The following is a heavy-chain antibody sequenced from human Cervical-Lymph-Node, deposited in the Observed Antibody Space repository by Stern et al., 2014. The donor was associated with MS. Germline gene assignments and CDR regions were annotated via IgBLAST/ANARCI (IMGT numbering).Heavy chain of an antibody. CDR2: IVVGSGDT. Sequence: QMQLVQSGPEVKKPGTSVKVSCKASGFTFTNSAMQWVRQARGQRPEWMGWIVVGSGDTNYAQKFQERLTITRDESTATAYMELRGLRSEDTAVYYCAAETGYGGSSHWGQGTLVTVSS. CDR1: GFTFTNSA. CDR3: AAETGYGGSSH. D-gene: IGHD4-23*01. J-gene: IGHJ4*02. V-gene: IGHV1-58*02.